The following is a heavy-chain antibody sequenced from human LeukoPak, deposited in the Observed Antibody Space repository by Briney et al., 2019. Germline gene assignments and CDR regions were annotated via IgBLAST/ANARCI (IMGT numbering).Heavy chain of an antibody. V-gene: IGHV3-15*01. Sequence: PGGSLRLSCAASGFTFSNAWMSWVRQAPGKGLEWVGRIKSKTGGGTTDYAAPVKGRFTISRDDSKNTLYLQMNSLKTEDTAVYYCTTANYYDSSGYYSWGQGTLVTVSS. CDR2: IKSKTGGGTT. D-gene: IGHD3-22*01. J-gene: IGHJ5*02. CDR1: GFTFSNAW. CDR3: TTANYYDSSGYYS.